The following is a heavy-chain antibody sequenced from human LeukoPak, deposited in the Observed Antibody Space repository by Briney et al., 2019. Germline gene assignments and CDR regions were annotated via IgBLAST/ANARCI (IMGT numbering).Heavy chain of an antibody. V-gene: IGHV3-7*01. D-gene: IGHD1-1*01. CDR3: ARGGGTSNC. CDR2: IHPEGSEK. J-gene: IGHJ4*02. CDR1: GFTFSSYW. Sequence: GDSLRLSCAASGFTFSSYWMTWVRQVTGKGLEWVASIHPEGSEKYYVDSVKGRFTISRDNAKNSLYLQMNSLRVDDTAAYYCARGGGTSNCWGQGTPVTVSS.